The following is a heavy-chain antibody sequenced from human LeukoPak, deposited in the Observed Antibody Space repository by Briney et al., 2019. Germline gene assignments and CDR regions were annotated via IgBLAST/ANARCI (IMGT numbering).Heavy chain of an antibody. J-gene: IGHJ4*02. D-gene: IGHD3-3*01. CDR1: GGSISSYY. CDR2: IYTSGST. CDR3: ARHGSLRFLEWPFDY. V-gene: IGHV4-4*07. Sequence: PSETLSLTCTVSGGSISSYYWSWIRQPAGKGLEWIGRIYTSGSTNYNPSLKSRVTISVDTSKNQFSLKLSSVTAADTAVYYCARHGSLRFLEWPFDYWGQGTLVTVSS.